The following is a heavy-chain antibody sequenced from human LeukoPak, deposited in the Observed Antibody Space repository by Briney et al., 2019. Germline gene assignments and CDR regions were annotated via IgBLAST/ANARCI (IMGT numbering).Heavy chain of an antibody. D-gene: IGHD6-13*01. CDR1: GFTFSSYS. CDR2: ISSSSSTI. CDR3: ARVQSSSSWYVVRASYYYGMDV. J-gene: IGHJ6*02. Sequence: GGSLRLSCAASGFTFSSYSMNWVHQAPGKGLEWVSYISSSSSTIYYAASVKGRFTISRDNAKNSLYLQMNSLRAEDTAVYYCARVQSSSSWYVVRASYYYGMDVWGQGTTVTVSS. V-gene: IGHV3-48*04.